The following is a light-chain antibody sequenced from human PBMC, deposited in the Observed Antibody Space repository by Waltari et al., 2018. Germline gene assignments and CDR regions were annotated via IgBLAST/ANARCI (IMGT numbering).Light chain of an antibody. CDR3: QQYNTYPWT. CDR2: DAS. Sequence: DIQMTQSPSTVSASVGDRVTIPCRASQRISSWLAWYQQKPGKAPKLLIYDASSLESGVPSRFSGSGSGTEFTLTISSLQPDDFAAYYCQQYNTYPWTFGQGTKVEIK. CDR1: QRISSW. J-gene: IGKJ1*01. V-gene: IGKV1-5*01.